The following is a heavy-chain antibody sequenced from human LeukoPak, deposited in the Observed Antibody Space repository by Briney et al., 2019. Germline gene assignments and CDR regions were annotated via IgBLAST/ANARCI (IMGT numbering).Heavy chain of an antibody. J-gene: IGHJ3*02. V-gene: IGHV1-2*02. CDR1: GYTFTGYY. Sequence: ASVKVSCKASGYTFTGYYMHWVRQAPGQGLEWMGWINPNSGGTNYAQKFQGRVTMTRDTSISTAYVELSRLRSDDTAVYYCARDTYYYDSSGYYYAFDIWGQGTVVTVSS. CDR2: INPNSGGT. D-gene: IGHD3-22*01. CDR3: ARDTYYYDSSGYYYAFDI.